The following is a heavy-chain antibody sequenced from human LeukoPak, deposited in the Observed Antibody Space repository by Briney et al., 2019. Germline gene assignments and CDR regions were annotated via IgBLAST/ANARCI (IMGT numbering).Heavy chain of an antibody. J-gene: IGHJ4*02. CDR3: ATGAAEGGSYWNY. V-gene: IGHV1-18*01. Sequence: ASVKVSCKASGYTFTSYGISWVRRAPGQGLEWMGWISAYNGNTNYAQKFQGRVTMTEDTSTDTAYMELSSLRSEDTAVYYCATGAAEGGSYWNYWGQGTLVTVSS. CDR1: GYTFTSYG. D-gene: IGHD1-26*01. CDR2: ISAYNGNT.